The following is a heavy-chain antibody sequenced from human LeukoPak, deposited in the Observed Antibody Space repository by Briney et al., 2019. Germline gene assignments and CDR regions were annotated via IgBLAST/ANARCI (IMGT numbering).Heavy chain of an antibody. J-gene: IGHJ4*02. CDR2: INSDGSWT. V-gene: IGHV3-74*01. CDR3: VSFYETY. CDR1: GNYW. D-gene: IGHD2/OR15-2a*01. Sequence: GGSLRLSCVASGNYWMHWVRQAPGKGLVWVSHINSDGSWTSFADSVKGRFTISKDNAKNTVYLQMNSLRAEDTAVYYCVSFYETYWGRGTLVTVSS.